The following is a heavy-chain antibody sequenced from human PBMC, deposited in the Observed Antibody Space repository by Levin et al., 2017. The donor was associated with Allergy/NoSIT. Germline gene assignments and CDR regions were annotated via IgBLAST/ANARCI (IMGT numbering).Heavy chain of an antibody. Sequence: KISCKASGGTFSDFPFNWVRQAPGQGLEWMGGIIPVLETPHYAQNFQDRVTITADKPTNTTYMELNSLRSEDTATYYCARGSYCRGGSCYSGQIDYYFDSCGQGVLVTVSS. CDR2: IIPVLETP. D-gene: IGHD2-15*01. CDR3: ARGSYCRGGSCYSGQIDYYFDS. CDR1: GGTFSDFP. J-gene: IGHJ4*02. V-gene: IGHV1-69*06.